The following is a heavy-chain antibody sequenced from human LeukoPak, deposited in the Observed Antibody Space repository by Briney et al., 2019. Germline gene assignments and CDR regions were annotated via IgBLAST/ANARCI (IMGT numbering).Heavy chain of an antibody. CDR1: GFTFSSYS. CDR3: ARACGGDCYFFQH. Sequence: PGGSLRLSCAASGFTFSSYSMNWVRQAPGKRLEWVSSISSSSSYIYYADSVKGRFTISRDNAKNSLYLQMNSLRAEDTAVYYCARACGGDCYFFQHWGQGTLVTVSS. D-gene: IGHD2-21*02. V-gene: IGHV3-21*01. J-gene: IGHJ1*01. CDR2: ISSSSSYI.